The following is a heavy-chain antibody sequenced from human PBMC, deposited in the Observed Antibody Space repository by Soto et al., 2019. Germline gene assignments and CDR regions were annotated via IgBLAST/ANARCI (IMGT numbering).Heavy chain of an antibody. CDR2: INPSGGST. V-gene: IGHV1-46*01. CDR3: ARDGPSRSRYYFDY. CDR1: GHTFTSYY. Sequence: GASVKVSCKASGHTFTSYYIHWVRHAPGQGLEWMGIINPSGGSTSYAQKFQGRVTMTRDKSTSTVYMELNSLRSEDTAVYYCARDGPSRSRYYFDYWGQGTLVTVSS. J-gene: IGHJ4*02. D-gene: IGHD6-13*01.